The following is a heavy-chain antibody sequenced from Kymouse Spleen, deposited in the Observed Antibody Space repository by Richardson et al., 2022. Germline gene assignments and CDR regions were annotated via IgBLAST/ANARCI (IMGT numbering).Heavy chain of an antibody. CDR2: IWYDGSNK. CDR1: GFTFSSYG. V-gene: IGHV3-33*01. Sequence: QVQLVESGGGVVQPGRSLRLSCAASGFTFSSYGMHWVRQAPGKGLEWVAVIWYDGSNKYYADSVKGRFTISRDNSKNTLYLQMNSLRAEDTAVYYCAREGAARPDFDYWGQGTLVTVSS. J-gene: IGHJ4*02. D-gene: IGHD6-6*01. CDR3: AREGAARPDFDY.